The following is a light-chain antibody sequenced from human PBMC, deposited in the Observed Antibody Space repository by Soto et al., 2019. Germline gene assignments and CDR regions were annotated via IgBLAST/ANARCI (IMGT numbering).Light chain of an antibody. Sequence: IQMTQSPSSVSASIGETVTLTCRASHDVRTWLGWYQQIPGRAPKLLIHAASKLQSGVPSRFSGSGSRTDFTLTISNLPPDDLGTYYCLQVNDMPLTFGPGTRVDLK. V-gene: IGKV1-12*01. J-gene: IGKJ3*01. CDR3: LQVNDMPLT. CDR1: HDVRTW. CDR2: AAS.